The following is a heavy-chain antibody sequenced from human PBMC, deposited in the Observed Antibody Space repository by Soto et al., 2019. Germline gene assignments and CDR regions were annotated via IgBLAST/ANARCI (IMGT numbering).Heavy chain of an antibody. CDR3: ARVLGDLSHHYYYYYGMDV. CDR1: GYTFTSHY. V-gene: IGHV1-46*03. J-gene: IGHJ6*02. CDR2: INPSGGST. D-gene: IGHD3-16*02. Sequence: QVQLVQSGAEVKKPGASVKVSCKASGYTFTSHYMHWVRQAPGQGLEWMGIINPSGGSTSYAQKLQGRVTMTRDTSTSTVYMELSSLRSEDTAVYYCARVLGDLSHHYYYYYGMDVWGQGTTVTVSS.